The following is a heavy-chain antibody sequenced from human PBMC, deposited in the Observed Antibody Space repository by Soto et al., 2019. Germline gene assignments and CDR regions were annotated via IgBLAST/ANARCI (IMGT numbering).Heavy chain of an antibody. D-gene: IGHD3-3*01. CDR3: ARELVWDFWSGSSRMDV. CDR1: GGSISSYY. CDR2: IYYSGST. V-gene: IGHV4-59*01. Sequence: SETLSLTCTVSGGSISSYYWSWIRQPPGKGLEWIGYIYYSGSTNYNPSLKSRFTIPVDTSNNQCALNLTSVTAAHTAAYYCARELVWDFWSGSSRMDVWGQGPTVNVSS. J-gene: IGHJ6*02.